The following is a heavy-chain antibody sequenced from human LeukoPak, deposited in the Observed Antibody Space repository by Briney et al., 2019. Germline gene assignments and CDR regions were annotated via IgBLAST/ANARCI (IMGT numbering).Heavy chain of an antibody. J-gene: IGHJ5*02. CDR3: ARDLIAARPGWFDP. V-gene: IGHV1-18*01. D-gene: IGHD6-6*01. Sequence: ASVEVSCKASGYAFTTYGINWVRQAPGQGLEWMGWISAYNGNTNYAQNLQGRVTLTTDTSASTAYMEPRSLRSDDTAVYYCARDLIAARPGWFDPWGQGTLVIVSS. CDR1: GYAFTTYG. CDR2: ISAYNGNT.